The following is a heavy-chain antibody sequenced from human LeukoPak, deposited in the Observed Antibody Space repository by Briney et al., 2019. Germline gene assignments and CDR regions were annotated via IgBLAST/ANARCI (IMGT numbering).Heavy chain of an antibody. CDR1: GGSVSSGTYY. CDR3: ARRYTSSWHYFDY. D-gene: IGHD6-13*01. J-gene: IGHJ4*02. CDR2: IHWDDDK. V-gene: IGHV2-5*08. Sequence: TLSLTCTVSGGSVSSGTYYWSWIRQPPGKALEWLALIHWDDDKRYSPFLKSRVTITKDTSKNQVVLTMTNMDPVDTATYYCARRYTSSWHYFDYWGQGILVTVSS.